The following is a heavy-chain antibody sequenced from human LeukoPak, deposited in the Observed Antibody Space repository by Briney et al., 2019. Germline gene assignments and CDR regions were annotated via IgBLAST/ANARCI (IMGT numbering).Heavy chain of an antibody. Sequence: PGGSQTLSCAASGFTFSDYYMSWIRQATGKGVEWVSYISSSSSYTNYADSVKGRFTISRDNAKNSLYLQMNSLRAEDTAVYYWASNYYDSSGYHPWGQGTLVTVSS. CDR2: ISSSSSYT. D-gene: IGHD3-22*01. J-gene: IGHJ5*02. V-gene: IGHV3-11*03. CDR3: ASNYYDSSGYHP. CDR1: GFTFSDYY.